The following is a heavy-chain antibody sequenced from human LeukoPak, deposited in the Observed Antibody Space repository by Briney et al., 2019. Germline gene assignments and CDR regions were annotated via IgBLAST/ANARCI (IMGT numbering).Heavy chain of an antibody. V-gene: IGHV3-48*03. CDR3: VRQYCSSTSCTLDS. Sequence: GGSLRLSCAASGFTFSSYEMNWVRQAPGKGLEWVSYISNSGRTIFYADSVKGRFTVSRDNAKNSLYLQMNSLTAEDTAVYYCVRQYCSSTSCTLDSWGQGTLVTVSS. CDR1: GFTFSSYE. D-gene: IGHD2-2*01. J-gene: IGHJ4*02. CDR2: ISNSGRTI.